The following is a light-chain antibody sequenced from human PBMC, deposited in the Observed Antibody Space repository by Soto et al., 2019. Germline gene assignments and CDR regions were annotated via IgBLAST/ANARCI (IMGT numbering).Light chain of an antibody. V-gene: IGLV2-14*01. CDR3: SSYSTTSALV. Sequence: QSVLTQPASVSGSPGQSITMSCAGTSADIGAFNYVSWYQHHPDKVPKLLIYDVSNRPSEVSTRFSASKSANTASLTISGLQADDEADYYCSSYSTTSALVFGGGTQLTVL. CDR2: DVS. J-gene: IGLJ7*01. CDR1: SADIGAFNY.